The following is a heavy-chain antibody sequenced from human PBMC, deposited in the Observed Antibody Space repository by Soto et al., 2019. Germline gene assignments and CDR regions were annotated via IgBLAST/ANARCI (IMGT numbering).Heavy chain of an antibody. J-gene: IGHJ6*02. V-gene: IGHV1-69*01. CDR1: GGTFSNYG. D-gene: IGHD1-26*01. CDR3: ARALLGMGAAGQHHYFFAMDV. CDR2: IIPFFATT. Sequence: QVKLVQSGAEVKKPGSSVKVSCKASGGTFSNYGLTWVRLAPGQGLEWLGGIIPFFATTVYAQEFEGRVTISADESTSTVFMEVSSLRSEDSAVYYCARALLGMGAAGQHHYFFAMDVWGQGTTVTVSS.